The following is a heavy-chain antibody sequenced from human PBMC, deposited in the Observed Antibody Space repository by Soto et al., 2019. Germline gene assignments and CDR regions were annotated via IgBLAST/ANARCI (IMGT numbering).Heavy chain of an antibody. CDR2: ISYDGSNK. CDR3: AKEALGYGSGGSCYGYNWFDP. V-gene: IGHV3-30*18. D-gene: IGHD2-15*01. CDR1: GFTFSNYA. J-gene: IGHJ5*02. Sequence: QVQLVESGGGVVQPGRSLRLSCAASGFTFSNYAMHWVRQAPGKGLEWVAVISYDGSNKYSADSVKGRFTISRDNSKNSLYLQMNSLRAEDTAVYYCAKEALGYGSGGSCYGYNWFDPWGQGTLVTVSS.